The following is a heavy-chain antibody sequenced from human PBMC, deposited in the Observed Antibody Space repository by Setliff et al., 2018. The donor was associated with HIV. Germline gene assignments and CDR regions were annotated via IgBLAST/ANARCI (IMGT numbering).Heavy chain of an antibody. CDR2: IYPGDSDT. CDR3: ARHVLVTRDVRYFDY. J-gene: IGHJ4*02. V-gene: IGHV5-51*01. Sequence: PGESLTISCKGSGYYFTSYWIGWVRQMPGKGLEWIGIIYPGDSDTRISPSFQGQVTISADKSINTAYLQWSSLKASDTVMYYCARHVLVTRDVRYFDYWGQGTLVTVSS. D-gene: IGHD2-21*02. CDR1: GYYFTSYW.